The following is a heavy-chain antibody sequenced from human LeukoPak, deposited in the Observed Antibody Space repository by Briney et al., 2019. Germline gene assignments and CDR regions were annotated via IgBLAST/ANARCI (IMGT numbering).Heavy chain of an antibody. D-gene: IGHD2-15*01. CDR1: GGSISSYY. V-gene: IGHV4-59*01. Sequence: SETLSLTCTVSGGSISSYYWSWIRQPPGKRLEWIGYIYHSGSTNYNASLTNRVTISVDTSKNQFSLKLSSVTAADTAVYYCAREVGYCSGGSCYSYFDYWGQGTLVTVSS. CDR2: IYHSGST. J-gene: IGHJ4*02. CDR3: AREVGYCSGGSCYSYFDY.